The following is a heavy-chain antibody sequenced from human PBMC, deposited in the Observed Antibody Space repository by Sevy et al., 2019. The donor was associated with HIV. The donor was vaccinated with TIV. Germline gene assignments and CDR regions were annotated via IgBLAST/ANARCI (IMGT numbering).Heavy chain of an antibody. D-gene: IGHD2-21*01. CDR2: INPSTGDT. CDR1: GDTFTKYY. V-gene: IGHV1-46*01. CDR3: AEDGLVVIPALQPNSWLDT. Sequence: ASVKVSCKSSGDTFTKYYMHWVRQAPGQGLEWVGIINPSTGDTRYPQSFEGRVTMTRGTSVSTIYMQLNNLRSDDSALYSCAEDGLVVIPALQPNSWLDTWGQGTLVTVSS. J-gene: IGHJ5*02.